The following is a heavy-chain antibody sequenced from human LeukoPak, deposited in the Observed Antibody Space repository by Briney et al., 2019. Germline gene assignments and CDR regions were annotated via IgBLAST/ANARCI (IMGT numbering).Heavy chain of an antibody. V-gene: IGHV4-4*02. CDR1: GGSISSSNW. D-gene: IGHD2-2*01. CDR2: IYHSGST. J-gene: IGHJ2*01. Sequence: PSGTLSLTCAVSGGSISSSNWWSWVRQPPGKGLEWIGEIYHSGSTNYNPSLKSRVTISVDKSKNQFSLKLSSVTAADTAVYYCARGRGRPAVHSLRYWYFDLWGRGTLVTVSS. CDR3: ARGRGRPAVHSLRYWYFDL.